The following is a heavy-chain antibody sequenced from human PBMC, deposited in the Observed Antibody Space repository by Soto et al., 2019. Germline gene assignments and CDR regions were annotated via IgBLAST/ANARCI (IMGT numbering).Heavy chain of an antibody. V-gene: IGHV1-3*01. D-gene: IGHD3-9*01. Sequence: ASVKVSCKASGYTFTSYAIHWVRQAPGQRLEWMGWINAGYGNTKYSQKFQGRVTITRDTSASTAYMELNSLRSEDTAVYYCAGTYCDIFTSYSPNPFDYWGQGTLVTVSS. CDR1: GYTFTSYA. CDR3: AGTYCDIFTSYSPNPFDY. CDR2: INAGYGNT. J-gene: IGHJ4*02.